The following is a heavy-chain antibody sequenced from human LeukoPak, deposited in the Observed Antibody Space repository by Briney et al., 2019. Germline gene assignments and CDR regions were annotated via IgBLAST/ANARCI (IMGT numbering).Heavy chain of an antibody. Sequence: SETLSLTCTISGGSISSYYWSWIRQPPGKGLEWIGYISYTGSTTSYNPSLKSRVTVSVDTSKNQFSLKLSSVTAADTAVYYCARDRGHSTSYYRFDYRGQGTLVTVSS. D-gene: IGHD6-13*01. CDR3: ARDRGHSTSYYRFDY. CDR1: GGSISSYY. J-gene: IGHJ4*02. CDR2: ISYTGSTT. V-gene: IGHV4-59*01.